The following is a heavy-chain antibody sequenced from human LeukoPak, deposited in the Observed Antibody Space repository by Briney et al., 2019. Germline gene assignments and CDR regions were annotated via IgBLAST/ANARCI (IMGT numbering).Heavy chain of an antibody. D-gene: IGHD3-10*01. CDR2: ISGSGGST. J-gene: IGHJ4*02. V-gene: IGHV3-23*01. CDR3: AKVSYYGSGSSPAYFDY. Sequence: GGSLRLSCAASGFTFSSYAMSWVRQAPGKGLEWVSAISGSGGSTYYADSVKGRFTISRDNSKNTLYLQMNSLRAEDTAVYYCAKVSYYGSGSSPAYFDYWGQGTLVTLSS. CDR1: GFTFSSYA.